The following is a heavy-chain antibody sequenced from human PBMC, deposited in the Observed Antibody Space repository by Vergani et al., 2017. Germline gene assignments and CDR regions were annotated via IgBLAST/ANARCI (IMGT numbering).Heavy chain of an antibody. CDR1: GFTFSSYA. CDR2: ISYDGSNE. CDR3: ARGSSSWYGKFDY. J-gene: IGHJ4*02. Sequence: QVQLVESGRGVVQPGRSLRLSCAASGFTFSSYAMHWVRQAPGKGLEWVAVISYDGSNEYYADSVKGRFTISRDNSKNTLYLQMNSLRAEDTAVYYCARGSSSWYGKFDYWGQGTMVTVSS. V-gene: IGHV3-30-3*01. D-gene: IGHD6-13*01.